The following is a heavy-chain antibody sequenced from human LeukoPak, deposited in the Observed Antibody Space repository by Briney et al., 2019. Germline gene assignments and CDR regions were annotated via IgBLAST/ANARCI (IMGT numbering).Heavy chain of an antibody. D-gene: IGHD3-22*01. CDR3: ARTSGYYYDTEWFDP. CDR2: IYYSGST. Sequence: PSETLSLTCTVSGGSISSYYWSWIRQPPGKGLEWIGYIYYSGSTNYNPSLKSRVTISVDTSKNQFSLKLSSVTAADTAVYYCARTSGYYYDTEWFDPWGQGTLVTVSS. J-gene: IGHJ5*02. CDR1: GGSISSYY. V-gene: IGHV4-59*01.